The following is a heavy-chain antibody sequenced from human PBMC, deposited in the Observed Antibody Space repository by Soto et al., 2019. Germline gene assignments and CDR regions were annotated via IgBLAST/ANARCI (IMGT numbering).Heavy chain of an antibody. Sequence: QVQLVESGGGVVRPGRSLRLSCVASEFSFSAYGMHWVRLAPGKGLQWVAVISYDGNDKYYADSVKGRFTISRDDSKNTLYLQMNSLRREYTAIYYCARRKTVTTGHYYYYIDVWGKGTTVTVSS. CDR2: ISYDGNDK. V-gene: IGHV3-30*03. D-gene: IGHD4-17*01. CDR1: EFSFSAYG. J-gene: IGHJ6*03. CDR3: ARRKTVTTGHYYYYIDV.